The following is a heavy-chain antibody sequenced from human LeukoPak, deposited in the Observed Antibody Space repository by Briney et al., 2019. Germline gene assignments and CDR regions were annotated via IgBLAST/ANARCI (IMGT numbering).Heavy chain of an antibody. CDR1: GFTFSSYA. Sequence: GGSLRLSCAASGFTFSSYAMHWVRQAPGKGLEWVAFIRYDGTNKYYADSVKGRFTISRDNSKNTLYLKMNSLRGEDTAVYYCARRSSSGWYPDYYYYYMDVWGKGTTVTISS. CDR3: ARRSSSGWYPDYYYYYMDV. J-gene: IGHJ6*03. D-gene: IGHD6-19*01. V-gene: IGHV3-30*04. CDR2: IRYDGTNK.